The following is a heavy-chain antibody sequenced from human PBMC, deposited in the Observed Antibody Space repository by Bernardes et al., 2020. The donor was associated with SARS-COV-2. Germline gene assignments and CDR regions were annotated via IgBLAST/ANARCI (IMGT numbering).Heavy chain of an antibody. J-gene: IGHJ3*02. CDR3: TRVGWRVPAATDAFDI. V-gene: IGHV3-74*03. D-gene: IGHD2-2*01. Sequence: GGSLRLSCAASGFTFSSYWMHWVRQAPGKGLVWVSRINSDGSTTKHADSVKGRFTISRDNAKNTLYLQMNSLRAEDTAVYYCTRVGWRVPAATDAFDIWGLGTMVTVSS. CDR1: GFTFSSYW. CDR2: INSDGSTT.